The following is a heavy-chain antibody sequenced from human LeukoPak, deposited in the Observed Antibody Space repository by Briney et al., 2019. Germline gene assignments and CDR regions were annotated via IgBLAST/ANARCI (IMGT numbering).Heavy chain of an antibody. CDR3: ARLSGESTIYDY. Sequence: GGFLRLSCVASAFTFARHWMSWVRQAPGKPLEWVATIRQDGNTKYYLDSVKGRFIISRDNARNSLSLQMDSLRVEDTAVYYCARLSGESTIYDYWGQGTLVTVSS. CDR2: IRQDGNTK. CDR1: AFTFARHW. D-gene: IGHD5/OR15-5a*01. J-gene: IGHJ4*02. V-gene: IGHV3-7*01.